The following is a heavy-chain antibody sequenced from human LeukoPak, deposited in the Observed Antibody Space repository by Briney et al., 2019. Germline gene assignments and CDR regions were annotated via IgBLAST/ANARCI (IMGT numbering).Heavy chain of an antibody. J-gene: IGHJ6*02. CDR1: GGSISSSSYY. CDR2: IYYSGST. Sequence: KASETLSLTCTVSGGSISSSSYYWSWIRQPPGKGLEWIGYIYYSGSTNYNPSLKSRVTISVDTSKNQFSLKLSSVTAADTAVYYCARFSHGAAGTLRYYYYGMDVWGQGTTVTVSS. CDR3: ARFSHGAAGTLRYYYYGMDV. D-gene: IGHD6-13*01. V-gene: IGHV4-61*01.